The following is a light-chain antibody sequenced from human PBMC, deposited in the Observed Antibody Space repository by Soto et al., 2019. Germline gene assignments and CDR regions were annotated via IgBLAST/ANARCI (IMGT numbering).Light chain of an antibody. J-gene: IGLJ2*01. CDR2: EVS. Sequence: QAVLTQPASVSGSPGQSITISCAGTVTDVGGYNYVSWYQQHPGKAPKLMISEVSNRPSGVSTRFSGSKSGNTASLTISGLQAEDEAGYYCSSYTSSRTFVFGGGTKLTVL. V-gene: IGLV2-14*01. CDR3: SSYTSSRTFV. CDR1: VTDVGGYNY.